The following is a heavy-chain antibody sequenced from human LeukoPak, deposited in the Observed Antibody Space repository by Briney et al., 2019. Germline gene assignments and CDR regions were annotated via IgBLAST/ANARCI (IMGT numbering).Heavy chain of an antibody. Sequence: ASVKVSCKASGYTFTSYDINWVRLATGQGLEWMGWMNPNSGNTGYAQKFQGRVTITRNTSISTAYMELSSLRSEDTAVYYCARGVEYCSGGSCYPFDYWGQGTLVTVSS. J-gene: IGHJ4*02. V-gene: IGHV1-8*03. D-gene: IGHD2-15*01. CDR1: GYTFTSYD. CDR2: MNPNSGNT. CDR3: ARGVEYCSGGSCYPFDY.